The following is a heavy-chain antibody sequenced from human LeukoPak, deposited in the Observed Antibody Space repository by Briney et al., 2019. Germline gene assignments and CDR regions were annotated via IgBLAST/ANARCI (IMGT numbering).Heavy chain of an antibody. D-gene: IGHD6-19*01. Sequence: GESLKISCKGSGYSFTSYWIGWVRQMPGKGLEWMGIIYPGDSDTRYSPSFQGQVTISADKSISTAYLQWSSLKASDTAMYYCASLVGGWYSNDAFDIWGQGTMVTVSS. CDR3: ASLVGGWYSNDAFDI. CDR2: IYPGDSDT. CDR1: GYSFTSYW. V-gene: IGHV5-51*01. J-gene: IGHJ3*02.